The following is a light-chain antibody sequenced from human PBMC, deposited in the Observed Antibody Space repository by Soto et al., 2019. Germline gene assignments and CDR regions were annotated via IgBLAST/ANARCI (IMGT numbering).Light chain of an antibody. CDR1: QSISIW. V-gene: IGKV1-5*03. CDR3: QQYKSYPLT. Sequence: DIQMTQSPSTLSASVGDRVTITCRASQSISIWLAWYQQKPGKPPKLLIYKASSLESAVPSRFSGSGSETEFTLTISSLQPDDFATYDCQQYKSYPLTFGGGTKVEIK. CDR2: KAS. J-gene: IGKJ4*01.